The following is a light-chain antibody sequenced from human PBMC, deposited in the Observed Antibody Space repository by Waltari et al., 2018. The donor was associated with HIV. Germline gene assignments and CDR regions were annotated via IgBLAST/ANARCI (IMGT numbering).Light chain of an antibody. CDR1: ASHIGRYNY. Sequence: QSALSQPASVSASPGQSVAISCSGSASHIGRYNYVSWYQQHPDKTPRLILFDVNNRPSGISDRFSGSKSGTTASLTISTVETDDEADYYCASYTVNSTGVFGSGTKLTVL. J-gene: IGLJ1*01. CDR2: DVN. V-gene: IGLV2-14*03. CDR3: ASYTVNSTGV.